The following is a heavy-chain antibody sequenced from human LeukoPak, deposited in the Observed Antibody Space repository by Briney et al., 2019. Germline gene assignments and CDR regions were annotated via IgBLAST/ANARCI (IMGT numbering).Heavy chain of an antibody. CDR1: GGSISSSSYY. CDR2: IYYSGNT. V-gene: IGHV4-39*07. CDR3: ARDQDYYGSGSYGPDY. Sequence: SETLSLTCTVSGGSISSSSYYWGWIRQPPGKGLEWIGSIYYSGNTYYNPSLKSRVTISVDTSKNQFSLKLSSVTAADTAVYYCARDQDYYGSGSYGPDYWGQGTLVTVSS. D-gene: IGHD3-10*01. J-gene: IGHJ4*02.